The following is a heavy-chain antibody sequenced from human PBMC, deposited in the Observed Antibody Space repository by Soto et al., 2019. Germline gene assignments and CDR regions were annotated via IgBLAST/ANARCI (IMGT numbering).Heavy chain of an antibody. V-gene: IGHV4-59*01. CDR2: SYHSGNS. Sequence: QVQLKESGPGLGKPSETLSLTCTVSGGSISTYHWTWIRQPPGKGLEWIGHSYHSGNSNYHPSLKSRVTMSVDSSKNQFSLRLNSVTAADTAVYYCARGVITFGGVIVAFDYWGQGSLVTVSS. CDR3: ARGVITFGGVIVAFDY. D-gene: IGHD3-16*02. CDR1: GGSISTYH. J-gene: IGHJ4*02.